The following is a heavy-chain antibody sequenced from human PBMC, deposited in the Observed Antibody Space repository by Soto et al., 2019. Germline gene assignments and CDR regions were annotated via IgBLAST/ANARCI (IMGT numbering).Heavy chain of an antibody. J-gene: IGHJ6*02. V-gene: IGHV1-24*01. CDR2: FDPEDGET. Sequence: ASVKVSCKVSGYTLTELSMHWVRQAPGKGLEWMGGFDPEDGETIDAQKFQGWVTMTTDTSISTASMELTRLTSDDPAIYYCARGDSTDCSNGVCSFFYNHDMDVWGQGTTVTVSS. D-gene: IGHD2-8*01. CDR1: GYTLTELS. CDR3: ARGDSTDCSNGVCSFFYNHDMDV.